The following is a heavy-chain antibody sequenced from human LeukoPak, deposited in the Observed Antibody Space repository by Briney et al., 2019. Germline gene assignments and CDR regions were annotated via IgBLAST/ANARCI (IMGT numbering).Heavy chain of an antibody. CDR2: IYSGGRT. D-gene: IGHD3-10*01. CDR3: ARGSMVRGVISYYFDY. J-gene: IGHJ4*02. CDR1: GLAVTNNY. Sequence: QTGGSLRLSCAASGLAVTNNYMTWVRQAPGKGLEWVSVIYSGGRTSYAASVKGRFTISRDNAKNSLYLQMNSLRAEDTAVYYCARGSMVRGVISYYFDYWGQGTLVTVSS. V-gene: IGHV3-66*01.